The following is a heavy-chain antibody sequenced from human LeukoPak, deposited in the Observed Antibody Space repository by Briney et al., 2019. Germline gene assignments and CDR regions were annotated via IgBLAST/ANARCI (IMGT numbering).Heavy chain of an antibody. J-gene: IGHJ4*02. V-gene: IGHV4-59*01. D-gene: IGHD1-1*01. CDR3: ARLTRRSGNYFDY. CDR2: IYYGGNT. CDR1: GGSISKFY. Sequence: RPSETLSLTCTVSGGSISKFYWSWIRQPPGKGLEWIGYIYYGGNTNYNPSLQSRVTISVDTSKSQFSLKLSSVTAADTAVYYCARLTRRSGNYFDYWGQGTLVTVSS.